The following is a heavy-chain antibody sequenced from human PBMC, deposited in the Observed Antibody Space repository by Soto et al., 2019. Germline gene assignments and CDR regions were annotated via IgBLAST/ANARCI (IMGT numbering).Heavy chain of an antibody. CDR3: ARGEDCGGDCSLGMDV. CDR2: ISAYNGNT. Sequence: QVQLVQSGAEVKKPGASVKVSCKASGYTFTSYGISWVRQAPGQGLEWMGWISAYNGNTNYAQKLQGRVTMTTDTSTSTAYMELRSLRSGDTAVFYCARGEDCGGDCSLGMDVWGQGTTVTVSS. CDR1: GYTFTSYG. J-gene: IGHJ6*02. D-gene: IGHD2-21*02. V-gene: IGHV1-18*01.